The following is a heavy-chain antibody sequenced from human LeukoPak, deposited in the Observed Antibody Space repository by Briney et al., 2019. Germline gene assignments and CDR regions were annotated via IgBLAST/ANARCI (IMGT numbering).Heavy chain of an antibody. CDR1: GFTFSSYS. J-gene: IGHJ6*02. CDR3: ARDANIVVVPAASSYYYGMDL. V-gene: IGHV3-21*01. Sequence: GGSLRLSCAASGFTFSSYSMNWVRQAPGKGLEWVSSISSSSSYIYYADSVKGRFTISRDNAKNSLYLQMNSLRAEDTAVYYCARDANIVVVPAASSYYYGMDLWGQGTTVTVSS. CDR2: ISSSSSYI. D-gene: IGHD2-2*01.